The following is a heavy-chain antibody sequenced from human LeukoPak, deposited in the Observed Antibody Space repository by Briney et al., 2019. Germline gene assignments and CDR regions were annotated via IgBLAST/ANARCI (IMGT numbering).Heavy chain of an antibody. Sequence: ASVKVSCKASGYTFTSYAMNWVRQAPGQGLEWMGWINTNTGNPTYAQGFTGRFVFSLDTSVSTAYLQISSLKAEDTAVYYCARSAYDSSGYYYVPFDYWGQGTLATVSS. CDR2: INTNTGNP. CDR1: GYTFTSYA. D-gene: IGHD3-22*01. J-gene: IGHJ4*02. CDR3: ARSAYDSSGYYYVPFDY. V-gene: IGHV7-4-1*02.